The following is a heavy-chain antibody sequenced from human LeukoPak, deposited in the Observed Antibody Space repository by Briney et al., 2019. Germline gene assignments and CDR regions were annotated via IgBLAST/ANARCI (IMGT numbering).Heavy chain of an antibody. CDR1: GYTFTSYD. J-gene: IGHJ4*02. Sequence: ASVTVSCKASGYTFTSYDINWVRQAPGQGLEWMGWMNPNSGNTGYAQKFQGRVTMTRNTSISTAYMELSSLRSEDTAVYYCARAFTSGWPYFEYWGQGTLVTVSS. CDR3: ARAFTSGWPYFEY. CDR2: MNPNSGNT. V-gene: IGHV1-8*01. D-gene: IGHD6-19*01.